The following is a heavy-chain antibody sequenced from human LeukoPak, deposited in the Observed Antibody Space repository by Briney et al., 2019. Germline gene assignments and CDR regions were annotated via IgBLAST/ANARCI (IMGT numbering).Heavy chain of an antibody. CDR1: GGSISSSSYY. J-gene: IGHJ4*02. CDR3: SVFDY. CDR2: VHYGGST. Sequence: SETLSLTCTVSGGSISSSSYYWGWIRQPPCKGLEWIGSVHYGGSTYYNPSLKSRVTISVDTSKNQFSLKLSSVTAADTAVYYCSVFDYWGQGTLVTVSS. V-gene: IGHV4-39*01.